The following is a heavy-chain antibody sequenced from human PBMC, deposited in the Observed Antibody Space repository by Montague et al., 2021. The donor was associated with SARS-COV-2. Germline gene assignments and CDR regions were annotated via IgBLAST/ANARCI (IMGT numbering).Heavy chain of an antibody. Sequence: SETLSLTCIVSGYSISSGYYCGWVRQTPGKGLEWLGFIAYSGSTYYNPSLKARVTMSLDTSKNQFSLKLTSVTAADTALYYCARDITLGMDVWGRGTTVTVSS. CDR2: IAYSGST. CDR1: GYSISSGYY. J-gene: IGHJ6*02. CDR3: ARDITLGMDV. V-gene: IGHV4-38-2*02.